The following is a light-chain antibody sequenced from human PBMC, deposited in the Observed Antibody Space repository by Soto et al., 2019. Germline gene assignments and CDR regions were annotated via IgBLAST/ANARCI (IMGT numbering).Light chain of an antibody. CDR3: QQYNSYS. CDR2: HAS. J-gene: IGKJ1*01. CDR1: QRISTY. V-gene: IGKV1-5*01. Sequence: IQMTQSPSSLSASVGDRVTITCRASQRISTYLNWYQQKPGTAPKVLIYHASNLQSGVPSRFSGSGSGTEFTLTISSLQPDDFATYYCQQYNSYSFGQGTKVDIK.